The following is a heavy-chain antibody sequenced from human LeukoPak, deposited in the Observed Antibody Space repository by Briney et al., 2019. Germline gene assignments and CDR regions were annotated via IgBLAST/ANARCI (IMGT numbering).Heavy chain of an antibody. J-gene: IGHJ6*03. CDR1: GFTFSMYT. V-gene: IGHV3-30-3*01. CDR2: ISYDGSNN. D-gene: IGHD6-13*01. CDR3: ARPAGTDYYYYYYMDV. Sequence: GRSLRLSCAAAGFTFSMYTIDWARQARGKGLEWVTVISYDGSNNYYADSVKGRFTISRDNSKNTLYLQMNSLRAEDTAVYYCARPAGTDYYYYYYMDVWGKGTTVTVSS.